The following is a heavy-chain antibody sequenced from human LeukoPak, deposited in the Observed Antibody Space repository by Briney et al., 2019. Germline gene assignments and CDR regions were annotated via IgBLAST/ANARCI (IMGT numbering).Heavy chain of an antibody. J-gene: IGHJ4*02. Sequence: SETLSLTCTVSGDSISTYYWSWIRQPPGKGLEWLGYIRYSGSANYNPALRSRVTISIDTSKNQFSLKLRSVTAADTAVYHCARLVYDSRGYYFDYWGQGTLVTVSS. CDR1: GDSISTYY. CDR3: ARLVYDSRGYYFDY. V-gene: IGHV4-59*08. D-gene: IGHD3-22*01. CDR2: IRYSGSA.